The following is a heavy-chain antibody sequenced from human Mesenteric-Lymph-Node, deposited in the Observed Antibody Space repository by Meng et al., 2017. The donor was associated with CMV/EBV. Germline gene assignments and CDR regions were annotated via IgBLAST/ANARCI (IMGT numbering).Heavy chain of an antibody. V-gene: IGHV4-61*01. Sequence: LRLSCTVSGGSVSSGSYYWSWIRQPPGKGLEWIGYIYYSGSTNYNPSLKSRVTISVDTSKNQFSLKLSSVTAADTAVYYCATQLGGNWNYRYFQHWGQGTLVTVSS. J-gene: IGHJ1*01. CDR1: GGSVSSGSYY. CDR2: IYYSGST. CDR3: ATQLGGNWNYRYFQH. D-gene: IGHD1-7*01.